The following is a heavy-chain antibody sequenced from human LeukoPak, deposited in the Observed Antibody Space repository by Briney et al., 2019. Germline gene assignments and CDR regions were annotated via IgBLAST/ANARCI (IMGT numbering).Heavy chain of an antibody. CDR1: GFTFSSYD. Sequence: GSLRLSCAASGFTFSSYDMHWVRQATGKGLEWVSAIGTAGDTYYPGSVKGRFTISRENAKNSLYLQMNSLRAEDTAVYYCARESPAYYYYGMDVWGQGTTVTVSS. J-gene: IGHJ6*02. D-gene: IGHD6-25*01. CDR3: ARESPAYYYYGMDV. CDR2: IGTAGDT. V-gene: IGHV3-13*01.